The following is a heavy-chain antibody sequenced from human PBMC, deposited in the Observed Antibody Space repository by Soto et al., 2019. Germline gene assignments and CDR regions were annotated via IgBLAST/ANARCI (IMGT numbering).Heavy chain of an antibody. D-gene: IGHD4-4*01. CDR3: AISSLHYKMAFEP. Sequence: QITLKESGPTVVKPTQTVTLTCTFSGFPLSSDGVGVGWIRQPPGTAPEWLAVIYWETDTRYSPSLKSRLTVTMDTSKNPLFLTMTNRQPVDTATYFCAISSLHYKMAFEPWGQGTLLTVSS. CDR2: IYWETDT. J-gene: IGHJ5*02. V-gene: IGHV2-5*02. CDR1: GFPLSSDGVG.